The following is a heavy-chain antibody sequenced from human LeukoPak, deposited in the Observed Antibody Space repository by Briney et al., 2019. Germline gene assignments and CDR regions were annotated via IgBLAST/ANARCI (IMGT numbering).Heavy chain of an antibody. Sequence: RQPPGKGLEWIGYIYYSGSTNYNPSLKSRVTISVDTSKNQFSLKLSSVTPADTAVYYCARANNEFDYWGQGTLVTVSS. V-gene: IGHV4-59*01. D-gene: IGHD2-8*01. CDR2: IYYSGST. CDR3: ARANNEFDY. J-gene: IGHJ4*02.